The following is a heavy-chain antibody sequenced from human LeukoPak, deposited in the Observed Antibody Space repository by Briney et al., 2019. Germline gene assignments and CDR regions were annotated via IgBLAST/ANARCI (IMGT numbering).Heavy chain of an antibody. V-gene: IGHV1-18*01. CDR1: GYTFTTYG. J-gene: IGHJ6*03. D-gene: IGHD4-11*01. CDR2: ISPYNGDT. CDR3: ARGPSFSNSLYYYYYYMDV. Sequence: GASVKVSCKASGYTFTTYGISWVRQAPGQGLEWMGWISPYNGDTNYAQKLQVRVTMTTDTSTSTAYMELRILRDDDTAVYFCARGPSFSNSLYYYYYYMDVWAKGTAVTVSS.